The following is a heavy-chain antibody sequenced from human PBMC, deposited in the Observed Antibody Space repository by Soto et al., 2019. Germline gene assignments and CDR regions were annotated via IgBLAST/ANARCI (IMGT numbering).Heavy chain of an antibody. J-gene: IGHJ5*02. V-gene: IGHV1-2*02. CDR1: RYTFTSYD. D-gene: IGHD2-2*01. Sequence: ASVKVSCKASRYTFTSYDIFWVRQSPGQGLEWMGWIKPDSGDTHYAQNFQGRVTMTRDTSISTAYMELNNLVSDDTAVYYCARRSSTYLNEVIYDPWGQGTLVTVSS. CDR2: IKPDSGDT. CDR3: ARRSSTYLNEVIYDP.